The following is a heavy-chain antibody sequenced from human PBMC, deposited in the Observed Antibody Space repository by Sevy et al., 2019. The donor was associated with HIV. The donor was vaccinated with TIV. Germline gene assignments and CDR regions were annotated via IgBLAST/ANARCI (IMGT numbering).Heavy chain of an antibody. Sequence: GGSLRLSCEASGFTFTRYAFHWVRQAPGKGLEWVATISFDATNKHYPDSVKGRFTISRDNFQNSLFLQMDSLRPEDTAVYYCALERLSSDVAEYFQNWGQGTLVTVSS. J-gene: IGHJ1*01. V-gene: IGHV3-30-3*01. D-gene: IGHD1-1*01. CDR2: ISFDATNK. CDR3: ALERLSSDVAEYFQN. CDR1: GFTFTRYA.